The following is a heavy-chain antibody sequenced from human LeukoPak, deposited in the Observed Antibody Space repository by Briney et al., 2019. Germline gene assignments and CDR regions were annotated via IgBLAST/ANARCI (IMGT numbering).Heavy chain of an antibody. V-gene: IGHV1-8*01. D-gene: IGHD6-13*01. J-gene: IGHJ4*02. CDR1: GYTFTSYD. CDR2: MNPNSGNT. CDR3: ARGSIIAAAGTGHY. Sequence: RASVKGSRKASGYTFTSYDINSVRQATGHGLEWMGWMNPNSGNTGYTQKFHGRVTMTRNTSISTAYMELSSLRSEDTAVYYCARGSIIAAAGTGHYWGQGTLVTVSS.